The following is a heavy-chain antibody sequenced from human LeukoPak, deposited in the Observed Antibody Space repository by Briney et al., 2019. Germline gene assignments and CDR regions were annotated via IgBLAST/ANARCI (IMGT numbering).Heavy chain of an antibody. CDR3: AKVKFEQWLVAGWFDP. V-gene: IGHV3-23*01. Sequence: PAGTLSLSCAAYAFTFSCYDMSWHRQAPGHGLKWAINISGGGSSRSHADSSKGRLTVPRDNSKSTRYRQMNSLRAEDTSVYYFAKVKFEQWLVAGWFDPWGQGTLVTVSS. CDR1: AFTFSCYD. CDR2: ISGGGSSR. D-gene: IGHD6-19*01. J-gene: IGHJ5*02.